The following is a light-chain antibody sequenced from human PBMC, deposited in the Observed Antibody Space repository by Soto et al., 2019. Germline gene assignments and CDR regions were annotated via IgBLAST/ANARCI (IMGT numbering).Light chain of an antibody. V-gene: IGKV3-15*01. CDR1: QSISGD. CDR3: QQYDSCPLT. CDR2: GAS. Sequence: EIVMTQSPATLSVSPGERVTLSCRASQSISGDLAWNQQKPGQAPRLVSYGASTRATGVPARFSGSGSATEFTLTICSLQSEDFAVYYCQQYDSCPLTFGLGTSLESK. J-gene: IGKJ2*01.